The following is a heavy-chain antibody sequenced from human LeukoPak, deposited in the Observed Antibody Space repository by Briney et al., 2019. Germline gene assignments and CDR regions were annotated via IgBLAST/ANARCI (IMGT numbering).Heavy chain of an antibody. J-gene: IGHJ5*02. CDR2: IYSGGNT. Sequence: GGSLRLSCAASGFTFSSYAMHWVRQAPGKGLEWVSVIYSGGNTYYADSVKGRCSISRDNSKNTVFLQINILRAEDTAVYYCARGDYNWNDLDPWGQGTLVTVSA. V-gene: IGHV3-53*01. D-gene: IGHD1-1*01. CDR1: GFTFSSYA. CDR3: ARGDYNWNDLDP.